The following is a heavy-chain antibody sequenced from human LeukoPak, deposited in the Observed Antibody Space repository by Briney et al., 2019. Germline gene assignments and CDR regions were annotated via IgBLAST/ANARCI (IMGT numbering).Heavy chain of an antibody. J-gene: IGHJ3*02. CDR3: ASEAYYYGSGRSGDDAFDI. CDR1: GGSISSSSYY. CDR2: IYYSGST. V-gene: IGHV4-39*01. Sequence: SETLSLTCTVSGGSISSSSYYWGWIRQPPGKGLEWIGSIYYSGSTYYNPSLKSRVTISVDTSKNQFSLKLSSVTAADTAVYYCASEAYYYGSGRSGDDAFDIWGQGTMVTVSS. D-gene: IGHD3-10*01.